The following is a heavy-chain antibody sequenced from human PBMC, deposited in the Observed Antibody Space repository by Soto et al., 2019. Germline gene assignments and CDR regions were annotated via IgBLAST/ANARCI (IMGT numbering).Heavy chain of an antibody. CDR2: ISSSSSTI. Sequence: GGSLRLSCAASGFTFSSYSMNWVRQAPGKGLEWVSYISSSSSTIYYADSVKGRFTISRDNAKNSLYLQMNSLRAEDTAVYYCARGGIVANYYYYYMDVWGKGTTVTVSS. D-gene: IGHD5-12*01. CDR1: GFTFSSYS. J-gene: IGHJ6*03. CDR3: ARGGIVANYYYYYMDV. V-gene: IGHV3-48*01.